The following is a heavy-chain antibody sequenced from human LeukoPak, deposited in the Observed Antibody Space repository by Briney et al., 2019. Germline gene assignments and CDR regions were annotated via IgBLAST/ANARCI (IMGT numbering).Heavy chain of an antibody. CDR1: GGTFSSYA. CDR2: IIPIFGTA. J-gene: IGHJ6*02. Sequence: SVKVSCKASGGTFSSYAISWVRQAPGQGLEWMGGIIPIFGTANYAQKFQGRVTITADESTSTAYMELSSLRSEDTAVYYCARNHYDSCPAYYYYYGMDVWGQGTTVTVSS. CDR3: ARNHYDSCPAYYYYYGMDV. V-gene: IGHV1-69*13. D-gene: IGHD3-3*01.